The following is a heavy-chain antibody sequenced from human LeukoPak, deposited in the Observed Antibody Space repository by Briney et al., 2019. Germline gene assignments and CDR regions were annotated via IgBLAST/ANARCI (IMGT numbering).Heavy chain of an antibody. V-gene: IGHV4-59*08. J-gene: IGHJ4*02. Sequence: PSETLSLTCTVSGGSISSYYWSWIRQPPGKGLEWIGYIYYSGSTNYNPSLKSRVTISVDTSKNQFSLKLSSVTAADTAVYYCARRGSTGRHFDYWGQGTLVTVSS. CDR1: GGSISSYY. D-gene: IGHD4-11*01. CDR2: IYYSGST. CDR3: ARRGSTGRHFDY.